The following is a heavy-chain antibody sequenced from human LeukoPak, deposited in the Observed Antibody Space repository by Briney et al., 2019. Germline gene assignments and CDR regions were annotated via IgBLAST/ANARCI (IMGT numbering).Heavy chain of an antibody. D-gene: IGHD3-10*01. CDR2: INPNSGGT. Sequence: ASVKVSCKASGYTFTGYYMHWVRQAPGQGLEWMGWINPNSGGTNYARKFQGRVTMTRDTSISTAYMELSRLRSDDTAVYYCARGRGSYRGGYYYMDVWGKGTTVTVSS. CDR3: ARGRGSYRGGYYYMDV. CDR1: GYTFTGYY. V-gene: IGHV1-2*02. J-gene: IGHJ6*03.